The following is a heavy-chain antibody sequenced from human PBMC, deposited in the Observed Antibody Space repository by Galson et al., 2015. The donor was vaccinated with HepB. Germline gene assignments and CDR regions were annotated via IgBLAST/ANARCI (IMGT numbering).Heavy chain of an antibody. CDR1: GFSLSASGMC. D-gene: IGHD4-23*01. CDR2: IDWDDDK. CDR3: ARSTMSYGSNSVVIDY. V-gene: IGHV2-70*20. Sequence: PALVKPTQTLTLTCTFSGFSLSASGMCVSWVRQPPGKALEWLALIDWDDDKYYSTSLKTRLTISKDTSKNQVVLTMTNMDPVDTATYYCARSTMSYGSNSVVIDYWGQGTLVTVSS. J-gene: IGHJ4*02.